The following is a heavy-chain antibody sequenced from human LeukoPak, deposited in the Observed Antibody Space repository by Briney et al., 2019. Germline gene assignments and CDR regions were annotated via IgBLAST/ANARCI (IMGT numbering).Heavy chain of an antibody. D-gene: IGHD3-10*01. CDR1: GGSISSYY. CDR3: ARGWFGESSDAFDI. V-gene: IGHV4-4*07. Sequence: SETLSLTCTVSGGSISSYYWSWIRQPAGKGLEWIGRIYTSGSTNYNPSLKSRVTMSVDTSKNQFSLKLSSVTAADTAVYYCARGWFGESSDAFDIWGQGTMVTVSS. J-gene: IGHJ3*02. CDR2: IYTSGST.